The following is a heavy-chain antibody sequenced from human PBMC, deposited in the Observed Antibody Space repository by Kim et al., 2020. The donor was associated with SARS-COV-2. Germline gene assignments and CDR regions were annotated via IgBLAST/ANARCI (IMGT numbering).Heavy chain of an antibody. D-gene: IGHD3-10*01. J-gene: IGHJ6*02. CDR2: ISADGGST. V-gene: IGHV3-43*02. CDR1: GFTFDDYA. CDR3: AKVRFTMVLYGMDV. Sequence: GGSLRLSCAASGFTFDDYAMHWVRQAPGKGLEWVSHISADGGSTYYADSVKGRFTISRDNSKNSLYLQMNSLRTEDTAVYYCAKVRFTMVLYGMDVWGQG.